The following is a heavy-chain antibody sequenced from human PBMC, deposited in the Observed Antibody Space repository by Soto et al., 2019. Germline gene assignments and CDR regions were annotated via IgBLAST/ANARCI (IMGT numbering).Heavy chain of an antibody. D-gene: IGHD6-13*01. Sequence: SETLSLTCTVSGGSISSSSYYWGWIRQPPGKGLEWIGSIYYSGSTYYNPSLKSRVTISVDTSKNQFSLKLSSVTAADTAVYYCARLRYSSSWYGKLIFDYWGQGTLVTVSS. J-gene: IGHJ4*02. CDR3: ARLRYSSSWYGKLIFDY. CDR1: GGSISSSSYY. CDR2: IYYSGST. V-gene: IGHV4-39*01.